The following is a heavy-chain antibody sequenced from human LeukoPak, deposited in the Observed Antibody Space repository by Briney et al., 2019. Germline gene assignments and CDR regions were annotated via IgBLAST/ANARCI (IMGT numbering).Heavy chain of an antibody. V-gene: IGHV3-7*01. J-gene: IGHJ4*02. CDR3: ARQAEYYDFWSGYYTLPPFFDY. Sequence: PGGSLRPSCAASGFTFSSYWMSWVRQAPGKGLEWVANIKQDGSEKYYVDSVKGRFTISRDNAKNSLYLQMNSLRAEDTAVYYCARQAEYYDFWSGYYTLPPFFDYWGQGTLVTVSS. D-gene: IGHD3-3*01. CDR1: GFTFSSYW. CDR2: IKQDGSEK.